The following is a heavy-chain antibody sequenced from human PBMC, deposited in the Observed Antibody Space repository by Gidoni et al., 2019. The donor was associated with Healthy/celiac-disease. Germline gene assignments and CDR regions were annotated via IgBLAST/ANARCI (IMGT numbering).Heavy chain of an antibody. CDR2: IIPIFGTA. Sequence: QVQLVQSGAEVKKPGSSVKVSCTASGGTFSRYAISWVRQAPGQGLEWMGGIIPIFGTANYAQKFQGRVTITADESTSTAYMELSSLRSEDTAVYYCARPSGSNYDSSGYYPEPFDYWGQGTLVTVSS. CDR3: ARPSGSNYDSSGYYPEPFDY. D-gene: IGHD3-22*01. J-gene: IGHJ4*02. CDR1: GGTFSRYA. V-gene: IGHV1-69*01.